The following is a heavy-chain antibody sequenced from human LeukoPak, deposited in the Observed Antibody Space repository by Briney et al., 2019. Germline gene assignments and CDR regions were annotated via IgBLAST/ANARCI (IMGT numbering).Heavy chain of an antibody. D-gene: IGHD4/OR15-4a*01. CDR2: ISGSGGNT. V-gene: IGHV3-23*01. Sequence: GGSLRLSCAASGFTFSNYAMSWVRQAPGEGLEWVSAISGSGGNTYYADSVKGRFTISRDNSKNTLYLQMNSLRAEDTAIYYCAKPAKTDYADYWGQGTLVTVSS. J-gene: IGHJ4*02. CDR1: GFTFSNYA. CDR3: AKPAKTDYADY.